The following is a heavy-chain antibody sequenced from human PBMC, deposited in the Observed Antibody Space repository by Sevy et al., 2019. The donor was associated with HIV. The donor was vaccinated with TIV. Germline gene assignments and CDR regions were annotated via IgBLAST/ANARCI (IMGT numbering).Heavy chain of an antibody. CDR2: IGYDGSNK. CDR3: ARDPRMYGDYLLAYFDS. Sequence: GGSLRLSCTASGFTPSTYGMYWVRQAPGKGLEWVAVIGYDGSNKYYADSVKGRFTISRDNSKNTVFLQMDSLRVEDTAVYYCARDPRMYGDYLLAYFDSWGQGTLVTVSS. D-gene: IGHD2-8*01. J-gene: IGHJ4*02. CDR1: GFTPSTYG. V-gene: IGHV3-33*01.